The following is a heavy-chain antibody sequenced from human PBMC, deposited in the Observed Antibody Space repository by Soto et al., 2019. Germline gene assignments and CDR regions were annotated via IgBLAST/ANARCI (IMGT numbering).Heavy chain of an antibody. J-gene: IGHJ5*02. V-gene: IGHV4-31*03. CDR2: IYYSGST. CDR1: DGSISSGGYY. CDR3: ARRGKDENNWFDP. D-gene: IGHD2-15*01. Sequence: SETLSLTCTVSDGSISSGGYYWSWIRQHPGKGLEWIGYIYYSGSTYYNPSLKSRVTISVDTSKNQFSLKLSSVTAADTAVYYCARRGKDENNWFDPWGQGTLVTVSS.